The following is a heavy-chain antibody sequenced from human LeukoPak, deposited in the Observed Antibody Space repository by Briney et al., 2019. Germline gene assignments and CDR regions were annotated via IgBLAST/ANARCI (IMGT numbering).Heavy chain of an antibody. CDR2: INPSCVFI. D-gene: IGHD1-26*01. CDR1: VYTFLTRW. Sequence: ASLKVSFMPAVYTFLTRWMHWVRQTPGQGLEWMAIINPSCVFISSAQKLQGRVTVTRDMSTRTVYMELSDLRPEDTALYYCARDYSGQWEQLTGWWIDPWGQETLVIVSS. J-gene: IGHJ5*01. V-gene: IGHV1-46*01. CDR3: ARDYSGQWEQLTGWWIDP.